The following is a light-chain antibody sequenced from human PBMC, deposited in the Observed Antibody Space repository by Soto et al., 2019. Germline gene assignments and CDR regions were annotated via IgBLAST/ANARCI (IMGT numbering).Light chain of an antibody. V-gene: IGLV1-44*01. CDR3: ASWDDSLSGFV. CDR1: DSNIGSFT. J-gene: IGLJ1*01. CDR2: TTY. Sequence: QSVLTQPPSASGTPGQRVTISCSGSDSNIGSFTVHWYQQDPGTAPKPLIHTTYQRPSGVPDRFSGSKSGTSGSLAISGLQPEDEADYYCASWDDSLSGFVFGTGTKLTVL.